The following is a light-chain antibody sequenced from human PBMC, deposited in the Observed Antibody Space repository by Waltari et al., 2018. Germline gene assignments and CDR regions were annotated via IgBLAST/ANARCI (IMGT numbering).Light chain of an antibody. J-gene: IGLJ3*02. V-gene: IGLV4-69*01. CDR3: QTGGHGTWV. CDR2: VNSDGSH. CDR1: SGHSTNI. Sequence: QLVLTQSPSASASLGASVKLTCTLSSGHSTNIIAWLQQQPEKGPRYLMNVNSDGSHNKGVGIPDRFSGSSSGAERYLTISSLQSEDEADYYGQTGGHGTWVFGGGTRLTVL.